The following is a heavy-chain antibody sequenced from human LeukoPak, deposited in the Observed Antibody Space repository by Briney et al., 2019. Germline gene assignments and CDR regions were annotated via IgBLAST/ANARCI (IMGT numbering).Heavy chain of an antibody. CDR1: AYTFTIYD. J-gene: IGHJ6*03. CDR2: MNPNSCNT. Sequence: ASVTVSCTSSAYTFTIYDINWVRQAHGQGLEWMGWMNPNSCNTGYAQKFQGRVTMTRNTSISTAYMELSSLRSADTAVYYCARESVPSEYYYYYMDVWGKGTTVTVSS. V-gene: IGHV1-8*01. D-gene: IGHD2-2*01. CDR3: ARESVPSEYYYYYMDV.